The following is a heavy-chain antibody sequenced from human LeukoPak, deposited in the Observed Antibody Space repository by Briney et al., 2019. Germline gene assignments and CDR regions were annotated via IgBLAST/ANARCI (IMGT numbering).Heavy chain of an antibody. CDR1: GFTFSGYW. D-gene: IGHD3-3*02. CDR2: INSDGSST. Sequence: PGGSLRLSCAAFGFTFSGYWMHWVRQAPGKGLVWVSRINSDGSSTSYADSVEGRFTISRDNAKNTLYLQMNSLRAEDTAVYYCATPGTVLAGASDYWGQGTLVTVSS. V-gene: IGHV3-74*01. J-gene: IGHJ4*02. CDR3: ATPGTVLAGASDY.